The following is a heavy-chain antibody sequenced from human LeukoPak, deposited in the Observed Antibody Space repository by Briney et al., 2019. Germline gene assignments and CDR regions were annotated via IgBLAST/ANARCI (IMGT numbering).Heavy chain of an antibody. CDR1: DGSISSYH. J-gene: IGHJ4*02. Sequence: PSETLSLTCTVSDGSISSYHWSWIRQPPGKGLEWVGHIYDSGSTNYNPSLKSRVTISVDTSKNQFSLKMSSVTAADTAVYYCAREFSWSGFFEYWGQGTLVTVSS. D-gene: IGHD3-3*01. CDR3: AREFSWSGFFEY. CDR2: IYDSGST. V-gene: IGHV4-59*01.